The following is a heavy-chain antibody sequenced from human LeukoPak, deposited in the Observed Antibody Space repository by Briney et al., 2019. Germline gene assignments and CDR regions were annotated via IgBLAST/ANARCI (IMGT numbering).Heavy chain of an antibody. V-gene: IGHV1-3*03. CDR1: GYTFTSYA. CDR2: INAGNGNT. J-gene: IGHJ5*02. D-gene: IGHD3-22*01. CDR3: ARDYYDSSGYTNWFDP. Sequence: ASVKVSCKASGYTFTSYAMHWVRQAPGQRLEWMGWINAGNGNTKYSQEFQGRVTITRDTSASTAYMELSSLRSEDMAVYYCARDYYDSSGYTNWFDPWGQGTLVTVSS.